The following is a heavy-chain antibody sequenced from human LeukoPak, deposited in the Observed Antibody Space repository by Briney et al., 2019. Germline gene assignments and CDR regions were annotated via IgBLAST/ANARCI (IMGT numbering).Heavy chain of an antibody. J-gene: IGHJ6*04. D-gene: IGHD3-10*01. CDR2: IIPNFDTT. Sequence: SVKVSCKAPGDTFSSYAISWVRQAPGQGLEWMGGIIPNFDTTHYAQNLQGRVTITADESTSAAYMELSSLRSEDTAVYYCARLRVRGDDYYYFYGMDVWGKGTTVTVSS. CDR1: GDTFSSYA. CDR3: ARLRVRGDDYYYFYGMDV. V-gene: IGHV1-69*13.